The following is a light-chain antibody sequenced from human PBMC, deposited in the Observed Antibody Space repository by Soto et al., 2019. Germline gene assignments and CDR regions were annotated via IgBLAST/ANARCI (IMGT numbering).Light chain of an antibody. V-gene: IGKV3-20*01. CDR1: QSVSSSY. CDR3: QQYSSSSFT. CDR2: GAS. Sequence: EIVLTQSPGTLSLSPGERATLSCRASQSVSSSYLAWYQQKPGQAPRLLIYGASSRATGIPDRFSGSGSGTDFTLIISRLEPEDVAVYYCQQYSSSSFTFGQGTRLEIK. J-gene: IGKJ5*01.